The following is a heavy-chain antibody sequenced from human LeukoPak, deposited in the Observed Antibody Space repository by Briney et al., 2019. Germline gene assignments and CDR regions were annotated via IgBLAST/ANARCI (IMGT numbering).Heavy chain of an antibody. Sequence: ASVKVSCKASGYTFTSYGISWVRQAPGQGLEWMGGIIPIFGTANYAQKFQGRVTITADESTSTAYMELSSLRSEDTAVYYCARVLACCSSTSCHDYWGQGTLVTVYS. CDR3: ARVLACCSSTSCHDY. V-gene: IGHV1-69*13. CDR1: GYTFTSYG. CDR2: IIPIFGTA. D-gene: IGHD2-2*01. J-gene: IGHJ4*02.